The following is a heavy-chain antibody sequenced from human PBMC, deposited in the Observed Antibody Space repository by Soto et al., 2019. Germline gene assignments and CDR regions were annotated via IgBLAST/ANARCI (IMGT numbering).Heavy chain of an antibody. V-gene: IGHV1-3*01. CDR1: GYTFSHHT. CDR2: ITAGNGNT. J-gene: IGHJ4*02. CDR3: AIDFGSPASPLDY. Sequence: ASVKVSCKASGYTFSHHTMHWVRQAPGQRLEWMGWITAGNGNTKYSQKLQGRLTITRDTPANTAYMELSSLRSEGTALYYCAIDFGSPASPLDYWGQGTLVSVSS. D-gene: IGHD3-10*01.